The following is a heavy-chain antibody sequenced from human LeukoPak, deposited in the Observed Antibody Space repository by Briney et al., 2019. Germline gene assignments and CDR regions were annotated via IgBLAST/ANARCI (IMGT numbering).Heavy chain of an antibody. Sequence: ASVKVSCKASGGTFNNYAINWVRQAPGQGLEWMGGIIPIFGSSNYAQKFQGRVTITRNTPISTAYMELSSLRSEDTAVYYCARVLTTDDSSGYYYRDLDYWGQGTLVTVSS. CDR3: ARVLTTDDSSGYYYRDLDY. CDR2: IIPIFGSS. V-gene: IGHV1-69*05. CDR1: GGTFNNYA. J-gene: IGHJ4*02. D-gene: IGHD3-22*01.